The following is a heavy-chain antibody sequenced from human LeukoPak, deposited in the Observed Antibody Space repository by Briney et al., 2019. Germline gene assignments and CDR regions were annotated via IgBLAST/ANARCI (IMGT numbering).Heavy chain of an antibody. D-gene: IGHD3-22*01. Sequence: ASVKVSCKVSGYTLTELSMHWVRQAPGKGLEWMGGFDPEDGETIYAQKFQGRVTMTEDTSTDTAYMELRSLTSDDTAVYYCARDGHRRYHYDSSGREDAFDIWGQGTMVTVSS. J-gene: IGHJ3*02. CDR1: GYTLTELS. CDR3: ARDGHRRYHYDSSGREDAFDI. CDR2: FDPEDGET. V-gene: IGHV1-24*01.